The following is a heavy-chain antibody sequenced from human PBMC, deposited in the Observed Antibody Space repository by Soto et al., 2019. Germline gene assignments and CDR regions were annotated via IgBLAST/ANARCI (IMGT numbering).Heavy chain of an antibody. V-gene: IGHV6-1*01. CDR1: GDSVSSNSAA. J-gene: IGHJ3*02. D-gene: IGHD6-13*01. CDR3: ARAAGLAGYSSSWYRDAFDI. CDR2: TYYRSKWYN. Sequence: SQTLSLTCAISGDSVSSNSAAWNWIRQSPSRGLEWLGRTYYRSKWYNEYAVSVKGRITINPDTSKNQFSLQLNSVTPEDTAVYYCARAAGLAGYSSSWYRDAFDIWGQGTMVTVSS.